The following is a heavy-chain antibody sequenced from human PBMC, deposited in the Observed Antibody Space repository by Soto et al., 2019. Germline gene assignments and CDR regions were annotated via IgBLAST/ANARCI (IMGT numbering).Heavy chain of an antibody. CDR2: FYYSGST. CDR3: ARVLRGYSDRYYFDY. Sequence: SETLSLTCTVSGGSISSGDYYWSWVRQPPGMGLVWFGYFYYSGSTYYNPSLKSRVTISVDTSKNQFSLKLISVTAADTAVYYCARVLRGYSDRYYFDYWGQGTLVTVSS. D-gene: IGHD5-18*01. V-gene: IGHV4-30-4*01. CDR1: GGSISSGDYY. J-gene: IGHJ4*02.